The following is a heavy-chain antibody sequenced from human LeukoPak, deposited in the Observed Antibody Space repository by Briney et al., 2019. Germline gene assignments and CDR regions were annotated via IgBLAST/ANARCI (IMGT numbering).Heavy chain of an antibody. V-gene: IGHV4-38-2*02. CDR2: NYHSGST. Sequence: SDPLSLTCAVSGYSISSCYYWGWIRPPPGKGLEWIGRNYHSGSTYYNPSLKSRVTISVDTSKNPLSLKLSSVTAADTAVYYCARDRHAYDSGSYVPPYGMDVWGKGTLVTVSS. D-gene: IGHD3-10*01. CDR1: GYSISSCYY. CDR3: ARDRHAYDSGSYVPPYGMDV. J-gene: IGHJ6*04.